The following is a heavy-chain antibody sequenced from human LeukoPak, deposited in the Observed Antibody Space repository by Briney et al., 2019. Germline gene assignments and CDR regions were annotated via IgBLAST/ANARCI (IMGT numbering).Heavy chain of an antibody. CDR2: IYTSGST. CDR3: ARYYDSSGYYPNYYYYMDV. J-gene: IGHJ6*03. Sequence: PSGTLSLTCTVSGGSISSYYWSWIRQPAGKGLEWIGRIYTSGSTNYNPSLKSRVTMSVDTSKNQFSLKLSSVTAADTAVYYCARYYDSSGYYPNYYYYMDVWGKGTTVTVSS. CDR1: GGSISSYY. V-gene: IGHV4-4*07. D-gene: IGHD3-22*01.